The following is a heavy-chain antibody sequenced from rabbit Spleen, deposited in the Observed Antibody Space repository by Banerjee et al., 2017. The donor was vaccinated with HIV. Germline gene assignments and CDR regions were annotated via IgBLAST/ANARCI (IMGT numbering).Heavy chain of an antibody. V-gene: IGHV1S45*01. CDR3: ARNSYGDYGHGSLDL. Sequence: QEQLEESGGDLVKPEGSLTLTCTASGFSFSSSYWICWVRQAPGKGLEWIGCNYTGSGTPYFASWAKSRFPIPQTSSTTVTLQMTSLTAADTATYFCARNSYGDYGHGSLDLWGPGTLVTVS. CDR2: NYTGSGTP. J-gene: IGHJ4*01. D-gene: IGHD2-1*01. CDR1: GFSFSSSYW.